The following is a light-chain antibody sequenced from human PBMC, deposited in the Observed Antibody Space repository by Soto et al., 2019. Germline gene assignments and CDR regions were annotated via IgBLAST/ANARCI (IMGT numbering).Light chain of an antibody. CDR1: QSISSW. J-gene: IGKJ4*01. Sequence: DIQMTQSPSTLSASVGDRVTFTCRASQSISSWLAWYQQKPGKAPKLLIYKTSSLESVVPSRFSGSGSGTEFTLTISSLQPDDFETYYCQQYKTYPLAFGGGTRVE. V-gene: IGKV1-5*03. CDR3: QQYKTYPLA. CDR2: KTS.